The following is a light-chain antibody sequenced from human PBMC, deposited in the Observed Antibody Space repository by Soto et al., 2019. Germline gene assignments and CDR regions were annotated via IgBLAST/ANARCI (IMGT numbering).Light chain of an antibody. CDR3: QQTYSVPHS. CDR1: QRVSTY. J-gene: IGKJ2*03. V-gene: IGKV1-39*01. CDR2: GTS. Sequence: DILMTQSPSSLSASVGDRVTITCGAGQRVSTYLCWYQQKPGRAPKLLIHGTSKLESGVPLRFSGGGSGTDFTLNISSLQPEDCATYYCQQTYSVPHSFGQGTKLEIK.